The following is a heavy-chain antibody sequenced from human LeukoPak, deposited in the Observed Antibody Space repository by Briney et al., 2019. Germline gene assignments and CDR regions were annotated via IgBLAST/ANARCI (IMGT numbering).Heavy chain of an antibody. V-gene: IGHV1-69*13. CDR1: GGTFSSYA. Sequence: ASVKVSCKASGGTFSSYAISWVRQAPGQGLEWMGGIIPIFGTANYAQKFQGRVTITADESTSTAYMELSSLRSEDTAVYYCARLVVPAANYYYYYYMDVWGKGTTATVSS. J-gene: IGHJ6*03. D-gene: IGHD2-2*01. CDR2: IIPIFGTA. CDR3: ARLVVPAANYYYYYYMDV.